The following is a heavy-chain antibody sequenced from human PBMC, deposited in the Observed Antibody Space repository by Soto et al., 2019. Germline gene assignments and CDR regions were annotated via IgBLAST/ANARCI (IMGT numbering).Heavy chain of an antibody. D-gene: IGHD3-10*01. CDR2: INHRERT. V-gene: IGHV4-34*01. J-gene: IGHJ6*02. CDR3: ARASGGMDV. CDR1: GGSFSGYY. Sequence: PSETLSLTCAVYGGSFSGYYWSWIRQPPGKGLEWIGEINHRERTNYNPSLRSRVTISEDASKNQFSLKVTSVTAADTAVNYCARASGGMDVWGQGTTVTVSS.